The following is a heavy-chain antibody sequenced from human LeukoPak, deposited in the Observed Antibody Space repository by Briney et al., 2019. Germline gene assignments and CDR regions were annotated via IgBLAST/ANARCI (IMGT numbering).Heavy chain of an antibody. D-gene: IGHD6-13*01. CDR1: GFIFSSHG. V-gene: IGHV3-23*01. CDR2: ISPSGDIT. Sequence: GGTLRLSCAASGFIFSSHGMNWVRQAPGKGLEWVSGISPSGDITYYADSVKGRFTISRDNSKNTLYLQMNSLRAEDTAVYYCAREEYSSSWDQDAFDIWGQGTMVTVSS. J-gene: IGHJ3*02. CDR3: AREEYSSSWDQDAFDI.